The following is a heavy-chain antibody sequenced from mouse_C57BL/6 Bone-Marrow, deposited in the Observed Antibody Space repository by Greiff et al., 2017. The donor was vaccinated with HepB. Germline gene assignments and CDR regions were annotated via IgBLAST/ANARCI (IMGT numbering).Heavy chain of an antibody. D-gene: IGHD1-1*01. CDR3: AGLGSSYDAMDY. CDR2: INPSTGGT. Sequence: EVQLQQSGPELVKPGASVKISCKASGYSFTGYYMNWVKQSPEKSLEWIGEINPSTGGTTYNQKFKAKATLTVDKSSSTAYMQLKSLTSEDSAVYYCAGLGSSYDAMDYWGQGTSVTVSS. J-gene: IGHJ4*01. CDR1: GYSFTGYY. V-gene: IGHV1-42*01.